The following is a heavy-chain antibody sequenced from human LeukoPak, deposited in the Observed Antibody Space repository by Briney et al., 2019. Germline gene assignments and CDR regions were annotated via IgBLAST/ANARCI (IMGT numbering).Heavy chain of an antibody. CDR3: ARDRDDNLFDY. V-gene: IGHV4-61*02. CDR2: IYTSGST. Sequence: PSETPSLTCTVSGGSISSSSYYWSWIRQPAGKGLEWIGRIYTSGSTNYNPSLKSRVTISVNTSKNQFSLKPSSVTAADTAVYYCARDRDDNLFDYWGQGTLVTVSS. CDR1: GGSISSSSYY. D-gene: IGHD1-14*01. J-gene: IGHJ4*02.